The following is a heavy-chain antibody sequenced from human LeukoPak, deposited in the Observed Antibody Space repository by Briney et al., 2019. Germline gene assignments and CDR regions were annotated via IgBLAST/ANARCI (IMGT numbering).Heavy chain of an antibody. CDR1: GYTFTGYY. J-gene: IGHJ4*02. Sequence: ASVKVSCKASGYTFTGYYMHWVRQAPGQGLEWMGWINPNSGGTNYAQKFQGRVTMTRDTSISTAYMELSRLRSDDTAVYYCAREKAVVTPYVFDYWGQGTLVTVSS. V-gene: IGHV1-2*02. CDR3: AREKAVVTPYVFDY. CDR2: INPNSGGT. D-gene: IGHD4-23*01.